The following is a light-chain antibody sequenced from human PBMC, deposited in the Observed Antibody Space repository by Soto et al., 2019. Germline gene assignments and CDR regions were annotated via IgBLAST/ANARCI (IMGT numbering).Light chain of an antibody. J-gene: IGLJ1*01. CDR3: ISYTSSSTLDV. CDR1: SSDVGGYNY. Sequence: QSALTQPASVSGSPGQSITISCTGASSDVGGYNYVSWYQHYPGKAPKLLIYDVSNRPSEVSDRFSGSKSGNTASLTISGLQAEDEADYYCISYTSSSTLDVFGTGTKLTVL. CDR2: DVS. V-gene: IGLV2-14*03.